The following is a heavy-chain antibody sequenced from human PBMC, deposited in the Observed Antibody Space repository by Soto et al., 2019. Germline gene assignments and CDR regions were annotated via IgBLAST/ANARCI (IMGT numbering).Heavy chain of an antibody. CDR2: ISYDGNNK. CDR3: AKGGSGNYLTYYYYYGMDV. D-gene: IGHD3-22*01. V-gene: IGHV3-30*18. Sequence: GWSLRLSCAASGFSLSNNGMHWVRQAPGKGLEWVAVISYDGNNKYYADSVKGRFTISRDNSKNTVYLEMNNLRAEDTAMYYCAKGGSGNYLTYYYYYGMDVWGQGTKVTVSS. CDR1: GFSLSNNG. J-gene: IGHJ6*02.